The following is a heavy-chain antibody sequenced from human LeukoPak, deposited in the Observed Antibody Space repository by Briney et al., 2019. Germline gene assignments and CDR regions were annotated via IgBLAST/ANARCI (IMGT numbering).Heavy chain of an antibody. D-gene: IGHD2-15*01. Sequence: GGSLRLSCIASGFTFNSYSMNWVRQAPGKGLEWVSSISGSSSYIYYGDSVKGRCTISRDNAKKSLYLQMNSLRAEDTAVYYCARDQGVYCSGGSCTAFDIWGQGTMVTVSS. J-gene: IGHJ3*02. CDR3: ARDQGVYCSGGSCTAFDI. V-gene: IGHV3-21*01. CDR2: ISGSSSYI. CDR1: GFTFNSYS.